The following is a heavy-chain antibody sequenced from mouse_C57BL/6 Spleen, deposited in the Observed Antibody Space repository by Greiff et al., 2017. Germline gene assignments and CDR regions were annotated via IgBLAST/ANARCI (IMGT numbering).Heavy chain of an antibody. D-gene: IGHD1-1*01. CDR3: ARSATTVVDWYFDV. CDR2: IDPSDSET. Sequence: QVQLQQPGAELVRPGSSVKLSCKASGYTFTSYWMHWVKQRPIQGLEWIGNIDPSDSETPYNQKFKDKATLTADKSSSTAYMQLSSLTYEDSAVYYCARSATTVVDWYFDVWGTGTTVTVSS. CDR1: GYTFTSYW. V-gene: IGHV1-52*01. J-gene: IGHJ1*03.